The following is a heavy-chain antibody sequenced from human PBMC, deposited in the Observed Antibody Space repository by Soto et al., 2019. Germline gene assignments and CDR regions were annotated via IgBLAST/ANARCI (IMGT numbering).Heavy chain of an antibody. J-gene: IGHJ4*02. D-gene: IGHD2-2*01. CDR3: GRAAYCISNSCPSIDD. V-gene: IGHV3-33*05. CDR1: GFTFTTFA. Sequence: QVQLVESGGGVVQPGRSLRLSCAASGFTFTTFAMHRVRQAPGKGLEWVALISYDGSNKYYRDSVKGRFSISRDNCNDTLYLQMNSLRAEDTAVYYCGRAAYCISNSCPSIDDWGQGTLVTVSS. CDR2: ISYDGSNK.